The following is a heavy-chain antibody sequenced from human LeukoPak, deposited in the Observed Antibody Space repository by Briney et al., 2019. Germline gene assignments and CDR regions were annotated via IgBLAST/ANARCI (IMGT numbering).Heavy chain of an antibody. CDR2: INWNGDST. J-gene: IGHJ6*03. CDR3: ARDHLLDWYYYYMDV. D-gene: IGHD3/OR15-3a*01. CDR1: GFTFDDYG. Sequence: GGSLRLSCAASGFTFDDYGMSWVRQVPGKGLEWVSGINWNGDSTSYADSVKGRFTISRDNAKNSLYLQMNSLRAEDTASYYCARDHLLDWYYYYMDVCGKGTTVTVSS. V-gene: IGHV3-20*04.